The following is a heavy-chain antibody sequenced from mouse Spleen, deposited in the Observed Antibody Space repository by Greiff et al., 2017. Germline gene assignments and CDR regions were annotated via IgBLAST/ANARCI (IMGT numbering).Heavy chain of an antibody. CDR1: GYTFTSYW. J-gene: IGHJ4*01. CDR3: AVITTVVARYYYAMDY. D-gene: IGHD1-1*01. CDR2: IHPSDSDT. V-gene: IGHV1-74*01. Sequence: QVQLKQPGAELVKPGASVKVSCKASGYTFTSYWMHWVKQRPGQGLEWIGRIHPSDSDTNYNQKFKGKATLTVDKSSSTAYMQLSSLTSEDSAVYYCAVITTVVARYYYAMDYWGQGTSVTVSS.